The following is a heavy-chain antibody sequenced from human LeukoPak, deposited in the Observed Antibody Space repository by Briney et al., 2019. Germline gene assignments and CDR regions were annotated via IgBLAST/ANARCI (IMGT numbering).Heavy chain of an antibody. CDR2: IKQDGSEK. V-gene: IGHV3-7*01. Sequence: GGSLRLPCAASGFTFSSYWMSWVRQAPGKGLEWVANIKQDGSEKYYVDSVKGRFTISRGNAKNSLYLQMNSLRAEDTAVYYCARDVQVATIYPLDYWGQGTLVTVSS. CDR1: GFTFSSYW. J-gene: IGHJ4*02. CDR3: ARDVQVATIYPLDY. D-gene: IGHD5-12*01.